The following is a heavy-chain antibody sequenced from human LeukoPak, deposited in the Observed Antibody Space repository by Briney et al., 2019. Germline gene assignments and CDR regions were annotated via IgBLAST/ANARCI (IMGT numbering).Heavy chain of an antibody. J-gene: IGHJ5*02. CDR1: GGSISSYY. D-gene: IGHD6-19*01. V-gene: IGHV4-59*08. Sequence: SETLSLTCTVSGGSISSYYWSWIRQPPGKGLEWIGYIYDSGSTNYNPSLKSRVTISVDTSKNQFSLKLSSVTAADTAVYYCARQGGWGINWFVPWGQGTLVTVSS. CDR3: ARQGGWGINWFVP. CDR2: IYDSGST.